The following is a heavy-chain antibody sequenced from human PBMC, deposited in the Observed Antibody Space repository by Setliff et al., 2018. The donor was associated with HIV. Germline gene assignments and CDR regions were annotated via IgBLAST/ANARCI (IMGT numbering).Heavy chain of an antibody. Sequence: PGESLKISCKGSGYSFTSYWIGWVRQMPGKGLEWMGIIYPDDSNTRYGPSFQGQVTMSVNKSISTVYLQFNSLKASDTAMYYCARPYYWGQGTLVTVSS. V-gene: IGHV5-51*01. CDR1: GYSFTSYW. J-gene: IGHJ4*02. CDR2: IYPDDSNT. CDR3: ARPYY.